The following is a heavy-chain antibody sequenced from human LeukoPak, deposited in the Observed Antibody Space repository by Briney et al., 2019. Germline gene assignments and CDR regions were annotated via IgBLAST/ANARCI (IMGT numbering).Heavy chain of an antibody. D-gene: IGHD3-16*01. Sequence: ASVKVSCKASGYTFTSYDINWVRQATGQGLEWMGWMNPNSGNTDYAQKFQGGVTMTRNTSISTAYMELSSLRSEDTAVYYCAREGESGEDFDYWGQGTLVTVSS. CDR2: MNPNSGNT. V-gene: IGHV1-8*01. CDR3: AREGESGEDFDY. J-gene: IGHJ4*02. CDR1: GYTFTSYD.